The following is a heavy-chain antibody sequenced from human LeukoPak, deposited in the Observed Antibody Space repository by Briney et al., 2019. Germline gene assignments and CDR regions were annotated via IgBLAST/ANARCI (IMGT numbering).Heavy chain of an antibody. CDR1: GGSISRYY. CDR2: IYTSGST. CDR3: ARGVVPAAKGTYYFDY. D-gene: IGHD2-2*01. V-gene: IGHV4-4*07. J-gene: IGHJ4*02. Sequence: SDTLSLTCTVSGGSISRYYWSWIRQPAGKGLEWIGRIYTSGSTNYNPSLKSRVTMSVDTSKNQFSLKLSSVTAADTAVYYCARGVVPAAKGTYYFDYWGQGTLVTVSS.